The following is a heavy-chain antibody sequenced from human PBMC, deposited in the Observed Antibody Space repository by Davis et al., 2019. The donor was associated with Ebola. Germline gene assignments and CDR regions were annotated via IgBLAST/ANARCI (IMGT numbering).Heavy chain of an antibody. Sequence: GGSLRLSCAASGISFSNYGMFWVRQAPGKGLEWVAHISYEGSGKDHADSLKGRFTISRDNAKNSLYLQMNSLRAEDTAVYYCARDGWYCSGGSCYLYYYYYGMDVWGQGTTVTVSS. CDR1: GISFSNYG. J-gene: IGHJ6*02. V-gene: IGHV3-30*03. D-gene: IGHD2-15*01. CDR3: ARDGWYCSGGSCYLYYYYYGMDV. CDR2: ISYEGSGK.